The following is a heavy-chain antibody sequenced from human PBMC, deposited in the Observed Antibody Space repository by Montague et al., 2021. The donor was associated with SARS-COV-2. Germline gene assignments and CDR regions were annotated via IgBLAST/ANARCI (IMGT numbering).Heavy chain of an antibody. Sequence: SETLSLTCTVSGDSTSCPNCYWGWIRQAPGQGLDWIGTIYNSRTTYYTPSLKSRLTISIATSKNQFSLKLTSVTAADTAVYYCARHRNYGDHSLDNWFHPWGQGTLVTVSS. V-gene: IGHV4-39*01. CDR3: ARHRNYGDHSLDNWFHP. D-gene: IGHD4-17*01. CDR2: IYNSRTT. J-gene: IGHJ5*02. CDR1: GDSTSCPNCY.